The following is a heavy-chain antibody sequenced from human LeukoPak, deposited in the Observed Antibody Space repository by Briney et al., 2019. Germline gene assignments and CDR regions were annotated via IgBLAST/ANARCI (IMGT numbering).Heavy chain of an antibody. CDR1: GFTFSGYW. Sequence: PGGSLRLSCAASGFTFSGYWMHWVRQAPGKGLVWVSRIKSDGSITSYADSVKGRFTISRDNSKNTLYLQMNSLRAEDTAVYYCARRAGAYSHPYDYWGQGTLVTVSS. J-gene: IGHJ4*02. CDR2: IKSDGSIT. CDR3: ARRAGAYSHPYDY. D-gene: IGHD4/OR15-4a*01. V-gene: IGHV3-74*01.